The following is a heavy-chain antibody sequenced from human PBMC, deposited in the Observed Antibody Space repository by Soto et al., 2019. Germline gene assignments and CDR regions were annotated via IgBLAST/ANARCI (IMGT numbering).Heavy chain of an antibody. V-gene: IGHV4-59*01. J-gene: IGHJ4*02. CDR1: GGSISSYY. CDR3: ARGHTSCYSCFDY. D-gene: IGHD2-2*01. Sequence: SETLSLTCTVSGGSISSYYWSWIRQPPGKGLEWIGYIYYSGSTNYNPSLKSRVTISVDTSKNQFSLKLSSVTAADTAVYYCARGHTSCYSCFDYWGQGTLVTVSS. CDR2: IYYSGST.